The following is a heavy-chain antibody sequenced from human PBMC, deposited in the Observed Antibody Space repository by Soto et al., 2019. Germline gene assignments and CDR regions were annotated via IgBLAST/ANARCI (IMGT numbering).Heavy chain of an antibody. CDR1: GYTFTSYG. CDR2: ISAYNGNT. D-gene: IGHD3-22*01. V-gene: IGHV1-18*04. Sequence: QVQLVQSGAEVKKPGASVKVSCKASGYTFTSYGISWVRQAPGQGLEWMGWISAYNGNTNYAQKLQGRGSMTTDTSTSTAYMELRSLISDDTAVYYCARDLRQYYYDSSGYYPPGYWGQGTLVTGSS. CDR3: ARDLRQYYYDSSGYYPPGY. J-gene: IGHJ4*02.